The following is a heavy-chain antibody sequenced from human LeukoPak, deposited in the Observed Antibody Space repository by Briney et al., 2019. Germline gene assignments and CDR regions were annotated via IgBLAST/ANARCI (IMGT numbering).Heavy chain of an antibody. J-gene: IGHJ3*02. Sequence: ASETLSLTCAVYGGSFSGYYWSWIRQPPGKGLEWIGEINHSGSTNYNPSSKTRVTISVDTSKNQFSRKLSSVTAADTAVYYSARAHAYYYDSSGPREAFDIWGQGTMVTVSS. D-gene: IGHD3-22*01. V-gene: IGHV4-34*01. CDR3: ARAHAYYYDSSGPREAFDI. CDR2: INHSGST. CDR1: GGSFSGYY.